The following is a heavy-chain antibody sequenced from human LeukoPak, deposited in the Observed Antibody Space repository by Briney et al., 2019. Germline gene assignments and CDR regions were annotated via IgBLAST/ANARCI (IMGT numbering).Heavy chain of an antibody. CDR3: ARRMVRGNHWYFDL. CDR2: IYTSGST. Sequence: SETLPLTCTVSGGSISSYYWSWILQPPGKGLEWIGYIYTSGSTNYNPSLKSRVTISVDTSKNQFSLKLSSVTAADTAVYYCARRMVRGNHWYFDLWGRGTLVTVSS. CDR1: GGSISSYY. V-gene: IGHV4-4*09. D-gene: IGHD3-10*01. J-gene: IGHJ2*01.